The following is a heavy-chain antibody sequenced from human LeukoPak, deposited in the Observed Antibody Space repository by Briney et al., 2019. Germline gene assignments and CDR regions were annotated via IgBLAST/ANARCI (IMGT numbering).Heavy chain of an antibody. CDR2: ISTSSRYI. Sequence: GGSLRLSCADSGFTLSTFDMNWVRQAPGKGLEWVSSISTSSRYIYYRDSVKGRFTISRYDAKNSLYLQMNSLTVEDTAVYHCARADCSGSTCYLRHRWFDPWGGGTLVTVSS. CDR1: GFTLSTFD. V-gene: IGHV3-21*06. D-gene: IGHD2-2*01. CDR3: ARADCSGSTCYLRHRWFDP. J-gene: IGHJ5*02.